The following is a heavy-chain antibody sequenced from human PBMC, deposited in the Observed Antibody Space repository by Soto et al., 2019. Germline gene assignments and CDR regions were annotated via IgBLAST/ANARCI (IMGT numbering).Heavy chain of an antibody. J-gene: IGHJ4*02. CDR1: GFTFSNYA. D-gene: IGHD3-22*01. CDR3: AKGFSRDSSGYFEY. V-gene: IGHV3-23*01. Sequence: EVQLLESGGGLVQPGGYLRLSCAASGFTFSNYAMSWVRQAPGKGLEWVSSISGSGDITDYADSVKGRFTGSRDNSKNTLYLQMNTLRAEDTAVYYCAKGFSRDSSGYFEYWGQGALVTVSS. CDR2: ISGSGDIT.